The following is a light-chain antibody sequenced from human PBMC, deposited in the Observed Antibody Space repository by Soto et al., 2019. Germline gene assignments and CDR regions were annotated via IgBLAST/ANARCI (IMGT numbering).Light chain of an antibody. Sequence: DIQMTQSPSTLSASVGDRVTITCRASESITTRLAWYQQRPGKAPNLLIYMASSLESGVPSRFSGCGSGTGSTFTIRSLQPDDFATDYCEHYYCYPWSSGQRTKVDIK. J-gene: IGKJ1*01. V-gene: IGKV1-5*03. CDR1: ESITTR. CDR2: MAS. CDR3: EHYYCYPWS.